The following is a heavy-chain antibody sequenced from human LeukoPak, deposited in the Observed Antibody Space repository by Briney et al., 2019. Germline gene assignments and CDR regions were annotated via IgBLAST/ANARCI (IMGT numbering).Heavy chain of an antibody. CDR3: AETHGVP. V-gene: IGHV1-8*03. CDR1: GYTFTNYN. D-gene: IGHD2-8*01. CDR2: MNPNIGNT. J-gene: IGHJ4*02. Sequence: ASVKVSCKASGYTFTNYNINWVRQATGQGLEWMGWMNPNIGNTGSAQKFQGRVTFTRNTSINTAYMELSGLRSEDTAVYYCAETHGVPWGQGTLVTVSS.